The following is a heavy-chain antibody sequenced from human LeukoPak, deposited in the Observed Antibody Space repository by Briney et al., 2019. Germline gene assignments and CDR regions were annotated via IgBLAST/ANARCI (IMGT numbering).Heavy chain of an antibody. Sequence: GGSLRLSCAASGFTFTNYWMTWVRQAPGKGLEWVAVISYDGSNKYYADSVKGRFTISRDNSKNTLYLQMNSLRAEDTAVYYCAKDRGAGGSFDYWGQGTLVTVSS. CDR3: AKDRGAGGSFDY. V-gene: IGHV3-30*18. CDR2: ISYDGSNK. CDR1: GFTFTNYW. D-gene: IGHD2-8*02. J-gene: IGHJ4*02.